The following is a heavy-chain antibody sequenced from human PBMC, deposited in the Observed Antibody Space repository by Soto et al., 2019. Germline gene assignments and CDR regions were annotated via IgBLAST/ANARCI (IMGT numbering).Heavy chain of an antibody. D-gene: IGHD2-2*01. V-gene: IGHV3-23*01. Sequence: EVQLLESGGGLVQPGGSLRLYCAASGFTFSSNAMNWVRQAPGKGLDWVSAISGSGGSTYYADSVKGRFTIPRDNSKNTLYLQVNSLRAEDTAVYYCVSTSGGHYYYYGIDVWGQGTTVTVSS. CDR2: ISGSGGST. CDR3: VSTSGGHYYYYGIDV. J-gene: IGHJ6*02. CDR1: GFTFSSNA.